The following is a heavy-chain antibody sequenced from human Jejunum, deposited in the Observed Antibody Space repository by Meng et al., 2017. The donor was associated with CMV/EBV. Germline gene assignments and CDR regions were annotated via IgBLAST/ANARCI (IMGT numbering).Heavy chain of an antibody. CDR1: DGSISSYY. Sequence: QVPLQEPGPGLVKPSETLSLTCTVSDGSISSYYWSWIRQSAGKGLEWIGRIHTSGTTNYNPSLKSRVTLSLDTSKDQFSLKLTSVTAADTAVYYCAREKSSCTSSTCYGVDSWGQGTLVTVSS. CDR2: IHTSGTT. J-gene: IGHJ4*02. V-gene: IGHV4-4*07. D-gene: IGHD2-2*01. CDR3: AREKSSCTSSTCYGVDS.